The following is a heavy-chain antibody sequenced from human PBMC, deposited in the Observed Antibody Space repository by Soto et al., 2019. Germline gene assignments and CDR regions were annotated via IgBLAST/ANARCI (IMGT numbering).Heavy chain of an antibody. D-gene: IGHD3-10*01. J-gene: IGHJ4*02. Sequence: QVQLVQSGAEVQKPEASVKVSCKASGYTFTTYGITWVRQAPAQGLEWMGWISTYIGIRDYAVKLQGRLTMNADTSTGTAYMQLRSLTSDDTAVDYCARAGPGVYSGATIDYWGQGTLVSASS. CDR3: ARAGPGVYSGATIDY. V-gene: IGHV1-18*01. CDR1: GYTFTTYG. CDR2: ISTYIGIR.